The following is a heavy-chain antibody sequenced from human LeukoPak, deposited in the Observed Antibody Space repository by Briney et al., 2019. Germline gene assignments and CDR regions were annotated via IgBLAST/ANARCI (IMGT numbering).Heavy chain of an antibody. V-gene: IGHV3-23*01. CDR2: IIENGGET. CDR3: ARDADGASHTLDY. D-gene: IGHD4-17*01. J-gene: IGHJ4*02. CDR1: GFTFNKFA. Sequence: GGSLRLSCAASGFTFNKFAMSWVRQAPGKGLEWVSGIIENGGETYYADSVRGRFTISRDNSKNTLYLQMNSLRAEDTALYYCARDADGASHTLDYWGQGTLVTVSS.